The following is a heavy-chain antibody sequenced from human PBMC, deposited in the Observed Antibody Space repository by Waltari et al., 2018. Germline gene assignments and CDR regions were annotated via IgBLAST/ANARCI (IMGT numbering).Heavy chain of an antibody. CDR3: ARASYGSGSSWFDP. V-gene: IGHV4-59*11. J-gene: IGHJ5*02. D-gene: IGHD3-10*01. Sequence: QVQLQESGPGLVKPSETLSLICSVSGGSLSTHFWGWIRQPPGKTLEWLGNIYSRGSTNYNTTLTSRVTISLDMSKNQFSLKLRSVSAADTAVYYCARASYGSGSSWFDPWCQGNLVTVSS. CDR1: GGSLSTHF. CDR2: IYSRGST.